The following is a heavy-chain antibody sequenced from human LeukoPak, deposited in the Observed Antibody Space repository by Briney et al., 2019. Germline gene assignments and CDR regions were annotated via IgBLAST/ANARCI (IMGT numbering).Heavy chain of an antibody. CDR3: TREILYDSTGYYL. CDR2: IYTSGST. D-gene: IGHD3-22*01. J-gene: IGHJ4*02. CDR1: GNSFGDYY. V-gene: IGHV4-4*07. Sequence: SETLSLTCTVSGNSFGDYYWSWIRQPAGKGLEWIGRIYTSGSTTYNPSLKSRVTMSVDTSKSQFSLNLMSVTAADTAVYYCTREILYDSTGYYLWGQGTLVTVSS.